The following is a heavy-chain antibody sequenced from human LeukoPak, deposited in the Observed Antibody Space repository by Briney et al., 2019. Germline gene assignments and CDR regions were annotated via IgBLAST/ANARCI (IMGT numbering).Heavy chain of an antibody. CDR3: ARDWIDRGTFDP. J-gene: IGHJ5*02. CDR2: IKSDGSVT. Sequence: GGSLRLSCAASGFTFSSYYMHWVRQAPGKGLVWVSRIKSDGSVTGYADSVKGRFTVSRDNAKNTVYLQMNSLRAEDTAVYYCARDWIDRGTFDPWGQGTLVTVSS. CDR1: GFTFSSYY. D-gene: IGHD2-2*03. V-gene: IGHV3-74*01.